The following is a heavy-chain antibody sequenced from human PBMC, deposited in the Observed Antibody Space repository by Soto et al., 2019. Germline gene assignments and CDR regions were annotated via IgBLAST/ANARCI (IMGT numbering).Heavy chain of an antibody. J-gene: IGHJ4*02. Sequence: PGESLKISCQATGYMFTAYGIGWVRQMPGKGLEWMGIIYPSDSDTTYHPSMQGHVTVSVDKSVSTAYVHWSSLKASDTAMYYCARPSSSWYWGVFDYWGQGTLVTV. V-gene: IGHV5-51*01. D-gene: IGHD6-13*01. CDR2: IYPSDSDT. CDR1: GYMFTAYG. CDR3: ARPSSSWYWGVFDY.